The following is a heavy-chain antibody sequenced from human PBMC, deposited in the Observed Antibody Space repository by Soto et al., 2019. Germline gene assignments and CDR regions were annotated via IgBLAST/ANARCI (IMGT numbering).Heavy chain of an antibody. CDR2: IIDSGGYT. CDR3: AKETYSYYGMDV. V-gene: IGHV3-23*01. Sequence: GGSLRLSCAASGFTFSSSTMNWVRQAPGKGLEWVSAIIDSGGYTYYADSVKGRFTISRDNSKNTLYLQMNSLRAEDTALYYCAKETYSYYGMDVWGQGTTVTVSS. CDR1: GFTFSSST. J-gene: IGHJ6*02.